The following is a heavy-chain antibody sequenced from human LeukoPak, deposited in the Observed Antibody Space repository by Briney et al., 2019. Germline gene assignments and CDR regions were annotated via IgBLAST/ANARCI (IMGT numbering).Heavy chain of an antibody. CDR1: GFTFSSNG. V-gene: IGHV3-33*06. CDR3: AKAPPYSSPAYYFDY. CDR2: IWYDESKT. J-gene: IGHJ4*02. Sequence: PGRSLRLSCAASGFTFSSNGMHWVRQAPGKWLEWVALIWYDESKTYYADSVKGRFTISRDNSKNTLSLQMNSLRAEDTAVYYCAKAPPYSSPAYYFDYWGQGTLVTVSS. D-gene: IGHD6-13*01.